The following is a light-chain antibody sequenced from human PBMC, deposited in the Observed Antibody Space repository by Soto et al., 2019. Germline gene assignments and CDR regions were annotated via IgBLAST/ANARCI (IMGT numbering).Light chain of an antibody. Sequence: QSVLTQPPSASGTPGQRVTISCSGSSSNIGSNTVNWYQQLPGTAPKLLIYSNNQRPSGVPDRFSGSKSGTSASLAISELQSEDEADYYCAAWDDSLNGPVFGGGTKVTV. J-gene: IGLJ2*01. CDR2: SNN. V-gene: IGLV1-44*01. CDR3: AAWDDSLNGPV. CDR1: SSNIGSNT.